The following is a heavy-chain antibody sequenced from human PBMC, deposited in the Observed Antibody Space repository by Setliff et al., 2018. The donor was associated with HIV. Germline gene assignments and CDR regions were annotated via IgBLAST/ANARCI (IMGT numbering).Heavy chain of an antibody. D-gene: IGHD1-7*01. J-gene: IGHJ4*02. Sequence: GESLKISCAASRFTFSSYSMSWVRQAPGKGLEWVSSISSSSTYTYYGDSVKGRFTISRDNAKNSLYLQMNSLRAEDTAVYYCARDLIPPRYKWNYGVDHWGQGTLVTVSS. CDR3: ARDLIPPRYKWNYGVDH. V-gene: IGHV3-21*01. CDR1: RFTFSSYS. CDR2: ISSSSTYT.